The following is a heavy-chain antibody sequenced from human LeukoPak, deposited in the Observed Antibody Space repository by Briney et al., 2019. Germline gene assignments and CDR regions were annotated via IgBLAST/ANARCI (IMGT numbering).Heavy chain of an antibody. CDR3: ARLSYGYDPYYFDC. D-gene: IGHD5-12*01. J-gene: IGHJ4*02. CDR2: IDHTGTT. V-gene: IGHV4-38-2*02. CDR1: HYSISSGFY. Sequence: PSETLSLTCTVSHYSISSGFYWGWIRQSPGWGLEWIGAIDHTGTTYYNPSLKSRVTISVDTSKNQFSLNVNSLTAADTAIYYSARLSYGYDPYYFDCWGQGTLVTVAS.